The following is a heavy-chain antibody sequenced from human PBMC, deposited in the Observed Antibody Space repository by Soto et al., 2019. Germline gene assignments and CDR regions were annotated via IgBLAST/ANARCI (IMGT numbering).Heavy chain of an antibody. V-gene: IGHV4-38-2*02. CDR1: GYSISSGFY. D-gene: IGHD3-16*02. CDR3: AKEGRSPLRLGELSGHIDS. Sequence: SETLSLTCTVSGYSISSGFYWDWIRQPPGKGLEWIGSIYHSGSTYQNPSLKRRVTMSVDTSKNQFSLKLISVTAADTAVYYCAKEGRSPLRLGELSGHIDSWGPGTLVTVSS. J-gene: IGHJ4*02. CDR2: IYHSGST.